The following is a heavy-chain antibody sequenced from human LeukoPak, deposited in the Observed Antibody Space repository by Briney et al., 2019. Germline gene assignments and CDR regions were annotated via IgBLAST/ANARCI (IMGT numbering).Heavy chain of an antibody. V-gene: IGHV4-38-2*02. D-gene: IGHD6-13*01. Sequence: SETLSLTCTVSGYSISSGDYWGWIRQPPGKGLEWIGSIYHSGSTNYNPSLKSRVTISVDKSKNQFSLKLSSVTAADTAVYYCARQQQPAIIDYWGQGTLVTVSS. J-gene: IGHJ4*02. CDR1: GYSISSGDY. CDR2: IYHSGST. CDR3: ARQQQPAIIDY.